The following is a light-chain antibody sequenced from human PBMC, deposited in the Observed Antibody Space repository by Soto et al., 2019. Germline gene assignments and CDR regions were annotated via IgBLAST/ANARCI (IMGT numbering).Light chain of an antibody. CDR2: EVS. J-gene: IGLJ1*01. CDR1: SSDVGAYDY. CDR3: SSYTSSSTRV. Sequence: QSALTQPASVSGSPGQSITISCTGTSSDVGAYDYVSWYQQHPDKAPKLMIYEVSNRPSGVSNRFSGSKSVNTATPTISGLQADDEADYYCSSYTSSSTRVFGTGTKLTVL. V-gene: IGLV2-14*03.